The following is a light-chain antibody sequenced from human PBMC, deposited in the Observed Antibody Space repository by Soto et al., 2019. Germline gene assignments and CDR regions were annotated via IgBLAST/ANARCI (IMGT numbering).Light chain of an antibody. Sequence: DIQMTQSPSTLSASVGDRVTITCRASQSISSWLAWYQQKPGKAPKLLIYDASSLESGVPSRFSGSGSGTEFTLTISSLQPDDFETYYCQQYKSYSWLTFGGGTKVEIK. V-gene: IGKV1-5*01. CDR1: QSISSW. CDR3: QQYKSYSWLT. CDR2: DAS. J-gene: IGKJ4*01.